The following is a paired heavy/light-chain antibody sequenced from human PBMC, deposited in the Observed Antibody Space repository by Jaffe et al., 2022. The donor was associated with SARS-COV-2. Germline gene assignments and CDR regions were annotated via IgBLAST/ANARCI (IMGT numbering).Heavy chain of an antibody. V-gene: IGHV4-59*01. D-gene: IGHD3-10*01. Sequence: QVQLQESGPGLVKPSETLSLTCTVSGGSISSYYWSWIRQPPGKGLEWIGYIYYSGSTNYNPSLKSRVTISVDTSKNQFSLKLSSVTAADTAVYYCARVGILWFGEYRSPDYYFDYWGQGTLVTVSS. CDR3: ARVGILWFGEYRSPDYYFDY. CDR2: IYYSGST. CDR1: GGSISSYY. J-gene: IGHJ4*02.
Light chain of an antibody. CDR3: QQYGSSIT. V-gene: IGKV3-20*01. CDR1: QSVSSSY. Sequence: EIVLTQSPGTLSLSPGERATLSCRASQSVSSSYLAWYQQKPGQAPRLLIYGASSRATGIPDRFSGSGSGTDFTLTISRLEPEDFAVYYCQQYGSSITFGPGTKVDIK. CDR2: GAS. J-gene: IGKJ3*01.